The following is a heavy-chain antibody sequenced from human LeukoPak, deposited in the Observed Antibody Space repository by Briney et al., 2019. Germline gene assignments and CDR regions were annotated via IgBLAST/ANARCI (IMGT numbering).Heavy chain of an antibody. Sequence: GGSLRLSCAASGFTFSSYGMHWVRQAPGKGLEWVAVIWYDGSNKYYADSVKGRFTISRDNSKNTLYLQMNSLRAEDTAVYYCAKDSRYKGWLRGGYFDYWGQGTLVTVSS. CDR2: IWYDGSNK. V-gene: IGHV3-33*06. D-gene: IGHD5-12*01. J-gene: IGHJ4*02. CDR1: GFTFSSYG. CDR3: AKDSRYKGWLRGGYFDY.